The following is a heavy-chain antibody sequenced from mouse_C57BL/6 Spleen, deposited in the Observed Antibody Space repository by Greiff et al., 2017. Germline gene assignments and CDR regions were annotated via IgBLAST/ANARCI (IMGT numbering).Heavy chain of an antibody. D-gene: IGHD2-3*01. CDR1: GYTFTSYT. V-gene: IGHV1-4*01. J-gene: IGHJ4*01. CDR2: ITPSSGYT. Sequence: VQLQQSGAELARPGASVKMSCKASGYTFTSYTMHWVKQRPGQGLEWIGYITPSSGYTKYNQKFKDKATLTADKSSSTPYMQLSSLTSEDSAIYYCTRGYDGYYKAMDYWGQGTSVTVSS. CDR3: TRGYDGYYKAMDY.